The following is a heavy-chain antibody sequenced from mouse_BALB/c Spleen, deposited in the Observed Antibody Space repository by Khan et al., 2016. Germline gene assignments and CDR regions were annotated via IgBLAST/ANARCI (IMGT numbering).Heavy chain of an antibody. Sequence: QVQLKQSGPGLVAPSQSLSITCTVSGFSLTGYGVNWVRQPPGKGLEWLGMIWGDGSTDYNSALKSRLSISKDNSKSQVFLKMNSLQTDDTASYYCSRGSSGYSYAMDYWGQGTSVTVSS. J-gene: IGHJ4*01. CDR2: IWGDGST. CDR3: SRGSSGYSYAMDY. D-gene: IGHD2-3*01. V-gene: IGHV2-6-7*01. CDR1: GFSLTGYG.